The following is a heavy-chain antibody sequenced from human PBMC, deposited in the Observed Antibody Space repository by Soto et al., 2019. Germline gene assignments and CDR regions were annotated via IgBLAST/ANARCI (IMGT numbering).Heavy chain of an antibody. J-gene: IGHJ4*02. Sequence: GSLRLSCAASGFIVGNAWMSWVRQAPGKGLELVGRIKKNADGGTTDYAAPVEGRFTISRDDSKNTLFLHMSGLKTEDTAVYYCTRHTVDYWGQGTPVTVSS. D-gene: IGHD5-18*01. CDR1: GFIVGNAW. CDR3: TRHTVDY. CDR2: IKKNADGGTT. V-gene: IGHV3-15*01.